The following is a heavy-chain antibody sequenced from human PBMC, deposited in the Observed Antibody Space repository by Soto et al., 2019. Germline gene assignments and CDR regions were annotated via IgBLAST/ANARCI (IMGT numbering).Heavy chain of an antibody. Sequence: QVQLVQSGDEVKKPGASVKVPCKASGYIFVNYGIAWVRQAPRQGLEWLGWISPYTGNTHSASKVQGRHTMTTDTSTSTAYMDLGSLTSDDTAVYYCVMVDNYVTPTPQDVWGQGTTVTVSS. CDR1: GYIFVNYG. D-gene: IGHD3-16*01. CDR2: ISPYTGNT. J-gene: IGHJ6*02. CDR3: VMVDNYVTPTPQDV. V-gene: IGHV1-18*01.